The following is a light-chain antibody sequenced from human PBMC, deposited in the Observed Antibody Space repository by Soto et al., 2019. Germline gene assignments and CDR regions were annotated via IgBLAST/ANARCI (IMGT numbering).Light chain of an antibody. CDR1: SSDVGDYNY. V-gene: IGLV2-8*01. CDR3: SAYAGSNNGV. CDR2: EFS. Sequence: QSALTQPPSASGSPGQSVTISCTGTSSDVGDYNYVSWYQQHPGKAPKLMIYEFSTRPSGVPDRCSGSKSGNTASLTVSGVQAEDEDDYYCSAYAGSNNGVFGGGTKLAVL. J-gene: IGLJ3*02.